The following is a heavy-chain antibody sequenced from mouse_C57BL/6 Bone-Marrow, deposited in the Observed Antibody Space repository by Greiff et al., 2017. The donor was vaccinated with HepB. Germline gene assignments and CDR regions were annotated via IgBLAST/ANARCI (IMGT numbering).Heavy chain of an antibody. CDR2: ISSGGSYT. Sequence: EVMLVESGGALVKPGGSLKLSCAASGFTFSSYGMSWVRQTPDKRLEWVATISSGGSYTYYPDSVKGRFTISRDNAKNTLYLQMSSLKSEDTAMYYCARRGIPYYYAMDYWGQGTSVTVSS. J-gene: IGHJ4*01. CDR1: GFTFSSYG. CDR3: ARRGIPYYYAMDY. V-gene: IGHV5-6*02.